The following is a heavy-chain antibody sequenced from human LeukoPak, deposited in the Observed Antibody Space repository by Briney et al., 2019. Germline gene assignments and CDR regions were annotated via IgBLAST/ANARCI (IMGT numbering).Heavy chain of an antibody. D-gene: IGHD3-3*01. V-gene: IGHV3-30-3*01. CDR3: ATSYYDFWSGSN. Sequence: GRSLRLSCAASGFTFSSYAVHWVRQAPGKGLEWVAVISYDGSNKYYADSVKGRFTISRDNSKNTLYLQMNSLRAEDTAVYYCATSYYDFWSGSNWGQGTLVTVSS. CDR2: ISYDGSNK. J-gene: IGHJ4*02. CDR1: GFTFSSYA.